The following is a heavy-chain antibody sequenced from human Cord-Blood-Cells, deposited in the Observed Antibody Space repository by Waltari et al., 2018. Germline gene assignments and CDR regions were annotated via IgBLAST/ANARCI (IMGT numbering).Heavy chain of an antibody. CDR3: ARGDSPAEYSFDY. D-gene: IGHD6-6*01. CDR2: INPNSGGT. J-gene: IGHJ4*02. Sequence: QVQLVQSGAEVKKPGASVKVSCKASGYTFTGYYMHWVRQAPGQGLEWMGWINPNSGGTNYAQKCQGWVTMTRDTSISTAYMELSRLRSDDTAVYYCARGDSPAEYSFDYWGQGTLVTVSS. CDR1: GYTFTGYY. V-gene: IGHV1-2*04.